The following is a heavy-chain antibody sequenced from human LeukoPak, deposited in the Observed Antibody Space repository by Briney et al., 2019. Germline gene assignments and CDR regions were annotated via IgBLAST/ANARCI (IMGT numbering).Heavy chain of an antibody. CDR2: IIPIFGTA. CDR1: GGTFSSYA. J-gene: IGHJ5*02. Sequence: GASVKVSCKASGGTFSSYAISWVRQAPGQGLEWMGGIIPIFGTANYAQKFQGRVTITADESTSTAYMELSSLRSEDTAVYYCARGSIAVAGTNWFDPWGQGTPVTVSS. CDR3: ARGSIAVAGTNWFDP. V-gene: IGHV1-69*13. D-gene: IGHD6-19*01.